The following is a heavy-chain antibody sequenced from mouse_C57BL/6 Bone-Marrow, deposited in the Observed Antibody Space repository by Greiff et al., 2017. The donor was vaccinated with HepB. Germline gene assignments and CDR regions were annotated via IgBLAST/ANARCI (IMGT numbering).Heavy chain of an antibody. J-gene: IGHJ4*01. CDR2: IYPSDSET. CDR3: ARRGDAMDY. CDR1: GYTFTSYW. Sequence: VVGPGSSVKLSCKASGYTFTSYWMDWVKQRPGQGLEWIGNIYPSDSETHYNQKFKDKATLTVDKSSSTAYMQLSSLTSEDSAVYYCARRGDAMDYWGQGTSVTVSS. V-gene: IGHV1-61*01.